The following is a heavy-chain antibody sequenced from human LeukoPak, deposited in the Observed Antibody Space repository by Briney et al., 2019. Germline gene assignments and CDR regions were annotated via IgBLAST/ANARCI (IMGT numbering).Heavy chain of an antibody. J-gene: IGHJ3*02. Sequence: ASVKVSCKASGYTFTGHYIHWVRQAPGQGLEWMGWIHPDTGGTKYAQKFQGRVTMTRDTSSSTAYMELSSLRSADTAVYYCASEYKYDSSGANAFDIWGQGTMVTVSS. V-gene: IGHV1-2*02. CDR2: IHPDTGGT. D-gene: IGHD3-22*01. CDR3: ASEYKYDSSGANAFDI. CDR1: GYTFTGHY.